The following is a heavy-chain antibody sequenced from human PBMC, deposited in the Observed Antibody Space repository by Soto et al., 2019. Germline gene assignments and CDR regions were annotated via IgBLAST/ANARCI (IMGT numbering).Heavy chain of an antibody. CDR1: GGSISSSSYY. Sequence: SETLSLTCTVSGGSISSSSYYWGWIRQPPGKGLEWIGSIYYSGSTYYNPSLKSRVTISVDTSKNQFSLKLSSVTAADTAVYYCARWAGDILTGYYRDYYYYGMDVWGQGTTVTVSS. J-gene: IGHJ6*02. V-gene: IGHV4-39*01. D-gene: IGHD3-9*01. CDR3: ARWAGDILTGYYRDYYYYGMDV. CDR2: IYYSGST.